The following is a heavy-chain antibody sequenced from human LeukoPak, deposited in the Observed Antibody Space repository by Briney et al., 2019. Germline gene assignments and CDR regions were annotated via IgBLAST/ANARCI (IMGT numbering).Heavy chain of an antibody. CDR1: GYRFTGYY. CDR3: ARDGLRSCTSSSCYPGEDAFDI. V-gene: IGHV7-4-1*02. D-gene: IGHD2-2*01. Sequence: ASVKVSCKASGYRFTGYYLHWVRQAPGQGLKWMAWINTNTGNPTYAQGFTGRFVFSLDTSISTAYLHISGLKAEDTAVYYCARDGLRSCTSSSCYPGEDAFDIWGQGTMVTVSS. J-gene: IGHJ3*02. CDR2: INTNTGNP.